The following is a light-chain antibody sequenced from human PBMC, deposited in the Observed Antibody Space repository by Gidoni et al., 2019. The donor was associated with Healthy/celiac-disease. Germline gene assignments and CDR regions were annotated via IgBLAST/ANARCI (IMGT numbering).Light chain of an antibody. CDR1: QSVLYSSNNQNY. CDR3: QQYYSTPLT. CDR2: WAS. V-gene: IGKV4-1*01. J-gene: IGKJ4*01. Sequence: DIVMTQSPDYLAVSLGERATINCKSSQSVLYSSNNQNYLAWYQQKPGQPPKLLIYWASTRESGVPDRFSGSGSGTDFTLTISSLQAEDVAVYSCQQYYSTPLTFGGGTKVEIK.